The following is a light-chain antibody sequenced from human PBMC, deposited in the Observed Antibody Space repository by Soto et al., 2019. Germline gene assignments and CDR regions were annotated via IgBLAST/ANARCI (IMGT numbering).Light chain of an antibody. CDR3: MQALQTPWT. Sequence: DIVMTQSPLSLPVTPGEPASISCRSSQSLLHSNGYNYLNWYLQKPGQSPQVLIYLSSNRASGVHDRFSGSGSGRDFTLKISRVEAEDVGLYYCMQALQTPWTFGQGNRVEIK. CDR2: LSS. V-gene: IGKV2-28*01. CDR1: QSLLHSNGYNY. J-gene: IGKJ1*01.